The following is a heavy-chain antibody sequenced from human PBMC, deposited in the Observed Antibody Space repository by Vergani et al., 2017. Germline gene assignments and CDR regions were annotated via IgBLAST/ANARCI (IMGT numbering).Heavy chain of an antibody. CDR1: GGSISSSSYY. CDR2: IYYSGST. J-gene: IGHJ4*02. V-gene: IGHV4-61*01. CDR3: ARALVEGYCSSTSCFVFDY. D-gene: IGHD2-2*01. Sequence: QLQLQESGPGLVKPSETLSLTCTVSGGSISSSSYYWSWIRQPPGKGLEWIGYIYYSGSTNYNPSLKSRVTISVDTSKNQFSLKLSSVTAADTAVYYCARALVEGYCSSTSCFVFDYWGQGTLVTVSS.